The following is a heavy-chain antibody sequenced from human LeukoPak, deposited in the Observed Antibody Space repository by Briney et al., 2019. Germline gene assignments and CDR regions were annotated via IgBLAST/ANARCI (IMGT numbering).Heavy chain of an antibody. Sequence: GGSLRLSCAASGFTVSSNYMTWVRQAPGKGLEWVSVIYGGGSTYYADSVKGRFTISRDNSKNTLYLQMDSLRAEDTAVYYCARGQQLVGDYWGQGTLGTVSS. CDR1: GFTVSSNY. CDR2: IYGGGST. V-gene: IGHV3-53*01. D-gene: IGHD6-13*01. CDR3: ARGQQLVGDY. J-gene: IGHJ4*02.